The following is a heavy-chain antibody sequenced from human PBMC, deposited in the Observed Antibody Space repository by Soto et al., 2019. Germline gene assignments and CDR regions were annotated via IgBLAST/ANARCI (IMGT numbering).Heavy chain of an antibody. CDR3: ARDGYSSGWYSYYGMDV. V-gene: IGHV3-30-3*01. CDR1: GFTFSSYW. J-gene: IGHJ6*02. Sequence: PGGSLRLSXAASGFTFSSYWMHWVRQAPGKGLEWVSVISYDGSNTNYADSVKGRFTISRDNSKNTLYLQMNSLRAEDTAVYYCARDGYSSGWYSYYGMDVWGQGTTVTVSS. D-gene: IGHD6-19*01. CDR2: ISYDGSNT.